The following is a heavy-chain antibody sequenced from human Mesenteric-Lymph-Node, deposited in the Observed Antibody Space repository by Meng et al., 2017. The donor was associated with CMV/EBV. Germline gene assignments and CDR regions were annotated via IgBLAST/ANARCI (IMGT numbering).Heavy chain of an antibody. J-gene: IGHJ4*02. Sequence: LRLSCTVSGGSISSGGSYWSWIRQHPGKGLEGIGYIYYSGSTYYNPSLKSRVTISVDTSKNQFSLKLSSVTAADTAVYYCARAIVGATSDLDYWGQGTLVTVSS. CDR2: IYYSGST. CDR1: GGSISSGGSY. D-gene: IGHD1-26*01. CDR3: ARAIVGATSDLDY. V-gene: IGHV4-31*03.